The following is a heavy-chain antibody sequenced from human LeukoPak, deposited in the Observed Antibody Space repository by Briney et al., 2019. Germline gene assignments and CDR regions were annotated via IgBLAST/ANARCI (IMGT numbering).Heavy chain of an antibody. CDR1: GYTFTSYG. CDR2: ISGYNGNT. D-gene: IGHD6-19*01. J-gene: IGHJ4*02. CDR3: ARDLKRGYSSGRYSWGTGSSNDY. Sequence: ASVKVSCKASGYTFTSYGISWVRQAPGQGLEWMGWISGYNGNTNYAQKLQGRVTMTTDTSTITAYMELRSVRSDDTVVYYCARDLKRGYSSGRYSWGTGSSNDYWGQGTLVTVSS. V-gene: IGHV1-18*01.